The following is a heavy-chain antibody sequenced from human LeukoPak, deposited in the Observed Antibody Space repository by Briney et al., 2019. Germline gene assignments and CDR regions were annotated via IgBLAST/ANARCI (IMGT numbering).Heavy chain of an antibody. CDR3: ARVGEGGSSGFFDY. J-gene: IGHJ4*02. CDR2: ISSSGSTI. D-gene: IGHD1-26*01. Sequence: GGSLRLSCAASGFTFSSSAMSWVRQAPGKGLEWVSYISSSGSTIYYADSVKGRFTISRDNAKNSLYLQMNSPRAEDTAVYYCARVGEGGSSGFFDYWGQGTLVTVSS. CDR1: GFTFSSSA. V-gene: IGHV3-48*04.